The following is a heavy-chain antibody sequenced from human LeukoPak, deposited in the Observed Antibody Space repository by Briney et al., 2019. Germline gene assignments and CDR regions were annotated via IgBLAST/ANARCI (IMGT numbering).Heavy chain of an antibody. D-gene: IGHD7-27*01. Sequence: PGVSLRLSCAAAGFTFSNAWMSWVRQAPGKGLEWVGRIKSKTDGGTTDYAAPVKGRFTISRDDSKNTLYLQMNSLKTEDTAVYYRTTRRTNCGDYRGQGTLVTVSS. J-gene: IGHJ4*02. V-gene: IGHV3-15*01. CDR2: IKSKTDGGTT. CDR3: TTRRTNCGDY. CDR1: GFTFSNAW.